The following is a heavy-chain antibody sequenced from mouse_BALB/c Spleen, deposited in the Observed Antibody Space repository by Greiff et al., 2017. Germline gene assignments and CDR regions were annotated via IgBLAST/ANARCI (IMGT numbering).Heavy chain of an antibody. CDR2: INPYNDGT. V-gene: IGHV1-14*01. Sequence: VQLQQSGPELVKPGASVKMSCKASGYTFTSYVMHWVKQKPGQGLEWIGYINPYNDGTKYNEKFKGKATLTSDKSSSTAYMELSSLTSEDSAVYYCARDGSSYGFAYWGQGTLVTVSA. J-gene: IGHJ3*01. CDR1: GYTFTSYV. D-gene: IGHD1-1*01. CDR3: ARDGSSYGFAY.